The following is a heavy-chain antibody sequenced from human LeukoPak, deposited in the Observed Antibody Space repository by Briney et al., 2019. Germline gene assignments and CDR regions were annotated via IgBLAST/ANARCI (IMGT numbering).Heavy chain of an antibody. D-gene: IGHD4-17*01. CDR1: GGSISSYY. Sequence: SETLSLTCTVSGGSISSYYWSWIRQPPGKGLEWIGYIYYSGSTNYNPSLKSRVTISVDTSKNQFSLKLSSVTAADTAVYYCASRVHYGDRRYYGMDVWGQGTTVTVSS. J-gene: IGHJ6*02. CDR2: IYYSGST. CDR3: ASRVHYGDRRYYGMDV. V-gene: IGHV4-59*08.